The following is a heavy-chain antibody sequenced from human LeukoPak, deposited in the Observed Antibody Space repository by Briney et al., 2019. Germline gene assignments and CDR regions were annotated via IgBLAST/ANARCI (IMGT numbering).Heavy chain of an antibody. CDR3: AREYRSSSGRAFDY. V-gene: IGHV3-13*01. CDR2: IGTAGDT. D-gene: IGHD6-6*01. CDR1: GFTFSSHD. J-gene: IGHJ4*02. Sequence: GGSLRLSCAASGFTFSSHDMHWVRQGTGKGLEWVSAIGTAGDTSYPGSVKGRFTISRENAKNSLYLQMNSLRAGDTAVYYCAREYRSSSGRAFDYWGQGTLVTVSS.